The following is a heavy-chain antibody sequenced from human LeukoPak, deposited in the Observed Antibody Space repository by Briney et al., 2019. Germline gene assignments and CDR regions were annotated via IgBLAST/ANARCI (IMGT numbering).Heavy chain of an antibody. D-gene: IGHD3-22*01. CDR1: GFTVSSNY. CDR3: ARDRWLALDY. J-gene: IGHJ4*02. V-gene: IGHV3-66*02. Sequence: GGSLRLSCAASGFTVSSNYMSWVRQAPGKELEWVSVIYSGGSTYYADSVKGRFTISRDNSKNTLYLQMNSLRAEDTAVYYCARDRWLALDYWGQGTLVTVSS. CDR2: IYSGGST.